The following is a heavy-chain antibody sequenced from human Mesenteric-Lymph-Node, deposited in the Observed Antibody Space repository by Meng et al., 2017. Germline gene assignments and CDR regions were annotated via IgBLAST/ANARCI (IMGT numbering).Heavy chain of an antibody. Sequence: SETLSLTCAVSGDSISSSSYFWGWIRQPPGKGLEWIANVYYSGSTYYNPSLKSRVTISIDTSKNQFSLKLNSVTGADTAVYYCARATATNYRFDYWGQGTLVTVSS. CDR3: ARATATNYRFDY. D-gene: IGHD4-11*01. V-gene: IGHV4-39*07. J-gene: IGHJ4*02. CDR1: GDSISSSSYF. CDR2: VYYSGST.